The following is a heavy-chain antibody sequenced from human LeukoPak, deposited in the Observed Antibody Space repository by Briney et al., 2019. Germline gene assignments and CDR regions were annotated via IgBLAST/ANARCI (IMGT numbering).Heavy chain of an antibody. D-gene: IGHD2-15*01. CDR3: ARDRCSGGSCYFDY. J-gene: IGHJ4*02. V-gene: IGHV4-39*07. CDR2: IFYSGST. CDR1: GGSISSSSYY. Sequence: SETLSLTCTVSGGSISSSSYYWGWIRQPPGKGLEWIGSIFYSGSTYYNPSLKSRVTISVDTSKNEFSLKLSSVTAADTAVYYCARDRCSGGSCYFDYWGQGTLVTVSS.